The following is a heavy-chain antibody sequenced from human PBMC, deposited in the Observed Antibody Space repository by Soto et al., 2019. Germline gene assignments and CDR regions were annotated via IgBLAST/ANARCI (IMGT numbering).Heavy chain of an antibody. V-gene: IGHV4-39*01. Sequence: SETLSLTCTVSGGSISSSSYYWGWIRQPPGKGLEWIGSIYYSGSTYYNPSLKSRVTISVDTSKNQFSLKLSSVTAADTAVYYCARLPTTVTTPLDYWGQGTLVTVSS. CDR3: ARLPTTVTTPLDY. J-gene: IGHJ4*02. CDR2: IYYSGST. D-gene: IGHD4-17*01. CDR1: GGSISSSSYY.